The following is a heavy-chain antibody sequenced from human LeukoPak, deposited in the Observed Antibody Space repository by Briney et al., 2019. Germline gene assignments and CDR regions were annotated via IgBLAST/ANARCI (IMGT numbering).Heavy chain of an antibody. CDR1: GGTFSSYA. D-gene: IGHD6-19*01. Sequence: SVKVSCKASGGTFSSYAISWVRQAPGQGLEWMGGIIPIFGTANYAQKFQGRVTITADESTSTAYMGLSSLRSEDTAVYYCARGPFSSGWYAKQFDYWGQGTLVTVSS. J-gene: IGHJ4*02. V-gene: IGHV1-69*01. CDR3: ARGPFSSGWYAKQFDY. CDR2: IIPIFGTA.